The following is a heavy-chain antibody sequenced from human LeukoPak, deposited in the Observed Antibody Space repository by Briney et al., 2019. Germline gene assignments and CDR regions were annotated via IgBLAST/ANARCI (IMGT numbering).Heavy chain of an antibody. CDR1: GGSISSYY. CDR2: IYYSGST. Sequence: SETLSLTCTVSGGSISSYYWSWIRQPPGKGLEWIGYIYYSGSTNYNPSLKSRVTISVDTSKNQFSLKLSSVTAADTAVYYCARRMDVWGQGTTVTVSS. V-gene: IGHV4-59*08. J-gene: IGHJ6*02. CDR3: ARRMDV.